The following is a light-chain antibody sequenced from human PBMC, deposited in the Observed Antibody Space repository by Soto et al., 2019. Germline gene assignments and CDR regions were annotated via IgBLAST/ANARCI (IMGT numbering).Light chain of an antibody. J-gene: IGLJ1*01. CDR3: SSYTSSSTDV. CDR2: EVS. Sequence: QSVLTQPPSVSGSPGQSVTISCTGTSSDVASYNRVSWYQQPPGTAPKLMIYEVSNRPSGVPDRFSGSKSGNTASLTISGLQAEDEADYYCSSYTSSSTDVFGTGTKLTVL. CDR1: SSDVASYNR. V-gene: IGLV2-18*02.